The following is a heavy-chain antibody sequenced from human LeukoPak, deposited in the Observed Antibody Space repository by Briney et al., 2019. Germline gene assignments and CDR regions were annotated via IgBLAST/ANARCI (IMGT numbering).Heavy chain of an antibody. CDR2: ISSSSSYT. CDR1: GFTFSDYY. D-gene: IGHD6-13*01. J-gene: IGHJ4*02. V-gene: IGHV3-11*05. CDR3: ARGGRIAAAGINLSGY. Sequence: GGSLRLSCAASGFTFSDYYMSWIRQAPGKGLEWVSYISSSSSYTNYADSVKGRFTISRDNAKNSLYLQMNSLRAEDTAVYYCARGGRIAAAGINLSGYWGQGTLVTVSS.